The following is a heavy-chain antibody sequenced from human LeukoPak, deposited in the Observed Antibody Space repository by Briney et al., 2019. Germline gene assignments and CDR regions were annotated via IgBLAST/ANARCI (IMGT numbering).Heavy chain of an antibody. J-gene: IGHJ6*02. CDR1: GVSFSGYY. D-gene: IGHD3-22*01. CDR3: ARVGRWLFAPTYGMDV. Sequence: SETLSLTCAVYGVSFSGYYWSWIRQPPGKGLEWIGEINHSGSTNYNPSLKSRVTISVDTSKNQFSLKLSSVTAADTAVYYCARVGRWLFAPTYGMDVWGQGTTVTVSS. V-gene: IGHV4-34*01. CDR2: INHSGST.